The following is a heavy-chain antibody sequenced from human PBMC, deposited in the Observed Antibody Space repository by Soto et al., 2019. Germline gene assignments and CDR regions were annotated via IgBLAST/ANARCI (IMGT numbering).Heavy chain of an antibody. J-gene: IGHJ4*02. CDR2: IFYSRTP. CDR1: GGSINSGGYY. D-gene: IGHD3-16*01. Sequence: QVQLHESGPGLVKPSQTLSLTCTVSGGSINSGGYYWTWIRQHPGKGLEWIGYIFYSRTPSSNPSLKSRVTISGDTSKNQFSLTLRSVTAADSGVYYCARESPGDLAYYFDFWGQGTPVTVSS. V-gene: IGHV4-31*03. CDR3: ARESPGDLAYYFDF.